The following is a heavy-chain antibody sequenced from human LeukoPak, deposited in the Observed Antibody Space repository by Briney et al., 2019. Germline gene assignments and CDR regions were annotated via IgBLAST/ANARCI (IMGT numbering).Heavy chain of an antibody. Sequence: PSETLSLTCTVSGGSISSYYWSWIRQPPGKGLEWIGYIYYSGSTNYNPSLKSRVTISVDTSKNQFSLKLSSVTAADTAVYYCARHVRRSYYYDSSGPYFDYWGQGTLVTVSS. V-gene: IGHV4-59*08. CDR3: ARHVRRSYYYDSSGPYFDY. CDR1: GGSISSYY. J-gene: IGHJ4*02. D-gene: IGHD3-22*01. CDR2: IYYSGST.